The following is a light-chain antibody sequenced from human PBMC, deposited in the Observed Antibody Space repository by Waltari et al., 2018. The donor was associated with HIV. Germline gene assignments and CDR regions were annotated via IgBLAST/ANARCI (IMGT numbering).Light chain of an antibody. CDR1: QSMSSN. V-gene: IGKV3-15*01. CDR2: GAS. Sequence: EVVMAQSPATLSVSPGERATLSGRASQSMSSNLAWYHQRPGQAPRLLIYGASTRATGIPARFSGGGSGTEFTLTISSLQSEDFGVYYCQQYNNWPRTFGQGTKVEIQ. CDR3: QQYNNWPRT. J-gene: IGKJ1*01.